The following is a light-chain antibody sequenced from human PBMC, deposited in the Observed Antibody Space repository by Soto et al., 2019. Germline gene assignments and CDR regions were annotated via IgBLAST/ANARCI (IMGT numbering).Light chain of an antibody. CDR1: QDISSW. J-gene: IGKJ2*01. V-gene: IGKV1-12*02. CDR3: QQANSFPST. Sequence: DIQMTQSPSSVSASVGDRVTITCRASQDISSWLVWYQQKPGKAPKLLIYAASTLQSGVPSRFSGSGSGTDFTLTISSLQPEDFATYYCQQANSFPSTLGHGTKLEIK. CDR2: AAS.